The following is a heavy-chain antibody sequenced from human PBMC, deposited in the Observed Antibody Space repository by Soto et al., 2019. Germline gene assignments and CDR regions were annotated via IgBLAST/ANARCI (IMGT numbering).Heavy chain of an antibody. CDR1: GFTFSSYA. CDR3: AKNDFWSGYPNWFDP. D-gene: IGHD3-3*01. Sequence: GGSLRLSCAASGFTFSSYAMSWVRQAPGKGLEWVSAISGSGGSTYYADSVKGRFTISRDNSKNTLYLQMNSLRAEDTAVYYCAKNDFWSGYPNWFDPWGQGTLVTVSS. CDR2: ISGSGGST. V-gene: IGHV3-23*01. J-gene: IGHJ5*02.